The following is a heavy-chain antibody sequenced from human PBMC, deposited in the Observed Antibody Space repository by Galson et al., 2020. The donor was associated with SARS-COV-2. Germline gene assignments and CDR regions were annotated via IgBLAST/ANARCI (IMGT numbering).Heavy chain of an antibody. CDR2: INHSGST. CDR3: ARGKRIQLYENFYYYYYGMDV. D-gene: IGHD1-1*01. V-gene: IGHV4-34*01. CDR1: GGSFSAYD. J-gene: IGHJ6*02. Sequence: SETLSLTCAVPGGSFSAYDYNWIRQPPGTGLEWIGEINHSGSTNYNPTLQSRVTISVDTSKNQISLKLSSVTAADTAVYFCARGKRIQLYENFYYYYYGMDVWGQGTTVTVSS.